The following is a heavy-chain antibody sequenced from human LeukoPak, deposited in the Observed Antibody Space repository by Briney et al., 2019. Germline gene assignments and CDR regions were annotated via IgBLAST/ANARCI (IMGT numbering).Heavy chain of an antibody. CDR3: ARVRYCDY. CDR1: GFTFSSYW. V-gene: IGHV3-74*01. CDR2: INSDGSST. D-gene: IGHD1-14*01. J-gene: IGHJ4*02. Sequence: GGSLRLSCAASGFTFSSYWMHWVRQAPGKGLAWVSRINSDGSSTNYADSVKGRFTISRDNAMNTLFLQMNSLRAEDTAVYYCARVRYCDYWGQGTLVTVSS.